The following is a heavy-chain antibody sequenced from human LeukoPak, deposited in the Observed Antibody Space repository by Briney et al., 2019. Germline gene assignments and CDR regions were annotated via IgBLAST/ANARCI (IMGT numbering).Heavy chain of an antibody. Sequence: SETLSLTCTVSGGSVSSGDYYWSWIRQHPGKGLEWIGYIYYSGSTKYNPSLKSRVTISVDTSKNQFSLKLSSVTAADTAVYYCARDRQATTAYDAFDIWGRGTMVTVSS. D-gene: IGHD4-17*01. CDR3: ARDRQATTAYDAFDI. CDR2: IYYSGST. J-gene: IGHJ3*02. CDR1: GGSVSSGDYY. V-gene: IGHV4-61*08.